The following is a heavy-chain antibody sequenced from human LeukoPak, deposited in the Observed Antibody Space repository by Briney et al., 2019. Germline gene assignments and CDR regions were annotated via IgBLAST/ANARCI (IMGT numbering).Heavy chain of an antibody. Sequence: SQTLSLTCTVSGGSISSGSYYWSWIRQPAGKGLEWIGRIYTSGITNYNPSLKSRVTISVDTSKNQFSLKLSSVTAADTAVYYCARSRYCSSTSCYIGLGYYYMDVWGKGTTVTVSS. D-gene: IGHD2-2*02. CDR1: GGSISSGSYY. J-gene: IGHJ6*03. CDR2: IYTSGIT. V-gene: IGHV4-61*02. CDR3: ARSRYCSSTSCYIGLGYYYMDV.